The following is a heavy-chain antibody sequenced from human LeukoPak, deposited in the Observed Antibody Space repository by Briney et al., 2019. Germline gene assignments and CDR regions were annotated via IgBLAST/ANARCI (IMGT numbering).Heavy chain of an antibody. CDR2: IKSYSGDT. CDR1: GYTFTGYY. CDR3: ARAGQMGATDFDY. Sequence: ASLKVSCKASGYTFTGYYMHWVRPAPGQGVEWMGWIKSYSGDTHYTQKLQGRVTMTRDTSISKAYMELSRLRSDDTGVYYCARAGQMGATDFDYWGQGTLVTVS. D-gene: IGHD1-26*01. J-gene: IGHJ4*02. V-gene: IGHV1-2*02.